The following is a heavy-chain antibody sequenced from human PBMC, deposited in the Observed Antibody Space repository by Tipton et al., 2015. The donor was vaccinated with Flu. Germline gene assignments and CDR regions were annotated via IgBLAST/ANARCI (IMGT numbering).Heavy chain of an antibody. Sequence: SLRLSCAVSGFTVSSNYMTWVRQAPGKGLEWVGRIRNKATSYSTEYAASVKGRFTVSRDDSKNSLYLQMNSLKTEDTAVYYCARANFDWLYYFDYWGQGTLVTVSS. J-gene: IGHJ4*02. CDR2: IRNKATSYST. CDR3: ARANFDWLYYFDY. CDR1: GFTVSSNY. D-gene: IGHD3-9*01. V-gene: IGHV3-72*01.